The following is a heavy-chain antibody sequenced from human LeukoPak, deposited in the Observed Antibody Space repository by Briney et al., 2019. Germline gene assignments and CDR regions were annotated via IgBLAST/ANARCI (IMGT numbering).Heavy chain of an antibody. Sequence: SVKVSCKASGGTFSTYAFSWVRQAPGQGLEWMGRIIPILGLVNYAQKFQGRVTITADKSTSTVYMELSSLRSEDTAVYYCAREWFGESEHYYGMDVWGQGTTVTVPS. CDR1: GGTFSTYA. J-gene: IGHJ6*02. D-gene: IGHD3-10*01. V-gene: IGHV1-69*04. CDR2: IIPILGLV. CDR3: AREWFGESEHYYGMDV.